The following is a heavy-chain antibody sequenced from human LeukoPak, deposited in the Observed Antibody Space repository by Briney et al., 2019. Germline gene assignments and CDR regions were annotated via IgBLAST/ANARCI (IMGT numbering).Heavy chain of an antibody. CDR3: TRGSYYYMDV. CDR2: ISSSSNYI. Sequence: GSLRLSCAASGFTFSSYSMNWVRQAPGKGLEWVSSISSSSNYIYYADSVKGRFTISRDNAKNSLYLQMNSLRAEDMALYYCTRGSYYYMDVWGKGTTVTVSS. CDR1: GFTFSSYS. D-gene: IGHD3-10*01. J-gene: IGHJ6*03. V-gene: IGHV3-21*04.